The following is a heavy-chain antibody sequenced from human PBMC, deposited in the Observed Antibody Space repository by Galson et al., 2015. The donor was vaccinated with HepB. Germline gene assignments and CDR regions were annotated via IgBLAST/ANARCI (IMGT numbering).Heavy chain of an antibody. CDR3: GKWGRGCYLWDV. CDR1: GFTFSSYA. D-gene: IGHD4/OR15-4a*01. V-gene: IGHV3-23*01. CDR2: ISGSGGST. J-gene: IGHJ6*02. Sequence: SLRLSCAASGFTFSSYAMSWVRQAPGKGLEWVSAISGSGGSTYYADSVKGWFTISRDNSKNTLYLQMNSLRAEDTAVYYFGKWGRGCYLWDVWGQGTTVTVSS.